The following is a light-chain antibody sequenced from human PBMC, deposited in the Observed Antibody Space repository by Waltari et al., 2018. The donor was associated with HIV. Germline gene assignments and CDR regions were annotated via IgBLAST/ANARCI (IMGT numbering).Light chain of an antibody. Sequence: QSALSQPASVSGSFGQSITISCTGTSSDVGGYQYVSWYQQQPGKAPKLLISEVSNRPSGVSIRFSGSKSGNTASLTIFWLQAEDEADYYCSSYTNSDTVVFGGGTKLTVV. J-gene: IGLJ2*01. CDR1: SSDVGGYQY. CDR3: SSYTNSDTVV. CDR2: EVS. V-gene: IGLV2-14*03.